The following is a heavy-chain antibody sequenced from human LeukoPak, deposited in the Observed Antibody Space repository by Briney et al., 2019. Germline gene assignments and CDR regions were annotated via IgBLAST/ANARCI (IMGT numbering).Heavy chain of an antibody. Sequence: SETLSLTCTVSGGSISSYYWSWIRQPPGKGLEWIGYIYYSGSTNYNPSLKSRVTISVDTSKNQFSLKLSSVTAADTAVCYCARDRTVAVGYFDYWGQGTLVTVSS. CDR3: ARDRTVAVGYFDY. CDR2: IYYSGST. CDR1: GGSISSYY. J-gene: IGHJ4*02. V-gene: IGHV4-59*01. D-gene: IGHD4-23*01.